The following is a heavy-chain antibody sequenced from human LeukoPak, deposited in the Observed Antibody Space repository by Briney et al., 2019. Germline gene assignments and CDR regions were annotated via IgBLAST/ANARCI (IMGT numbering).Heavy chain of an antibody. V-gene: IGHV3-9*01. CDR2: ISWNSGTI. CDR1: GFTFDDFA. Sequence: GGSRILSCAASGFTFDDFAMHWVRQAPGKGLEWVSSISWNSGTIGYADSVKGRFTISRDNAKNSLYLQMSSLRAEDTALYYCVKEFGNCSRTSCYHYFDYWGQGTLVSVSS. J-gene: IGHJ4*02. D-gene: IGHD2-2*01. CDR3: VKEFGNCSRTSCYHYFDY.